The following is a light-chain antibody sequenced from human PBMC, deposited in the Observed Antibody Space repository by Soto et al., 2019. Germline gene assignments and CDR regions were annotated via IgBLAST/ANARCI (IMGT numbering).Light chain of an antibody. J-gene: IGKJ1*01. CDR3: APLNNYPRT. Sequence: GEGVSITCRASQGISRYLAWNQQKPGKAPKLLIATASTLQSGVPSRSSGSGSGTEFTLTISSLQPEDFATSYCAPLNNYPRTFGQGTKVDIK. CDR1: QGISRY. V-gene: IGKV1-9*01. CDR2: TAS.